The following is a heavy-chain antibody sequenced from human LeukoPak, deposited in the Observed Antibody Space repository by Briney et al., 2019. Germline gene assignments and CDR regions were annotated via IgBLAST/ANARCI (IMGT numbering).Heavy chain of an antibody. CDR3: ARERPRYCSGGSCHSCAFDI. J-gene: IGHJ3*02. D-gene: IGHD2-15*01. Sequence: PSETLSLTCTVSGGSISSYYWSWIRQPPGKGLEWIGYIYYSGSTYYNPSLKSRVTISVDTSKNQFSLKLSSVTAADTAVYYCARERPRYCSGGSCHSCAFDIWGQGTMVTVSS. CDR2: IYYSGST. V-gene: IGHV4-59*12. CDR1: GGSISSYY.